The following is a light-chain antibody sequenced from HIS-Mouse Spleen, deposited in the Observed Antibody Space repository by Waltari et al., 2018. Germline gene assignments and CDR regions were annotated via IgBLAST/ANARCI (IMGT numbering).Light chain of an antibody. CDR1: SSDVGGYNY. J-gene: IGLJ2*01. V-gene: IGLV2-8*01. CDR3: SSYAGSNIVV. Sequence: QSALTQPPSASGSPGQSVTISCTGTSSDVGGYNYVSWYQQHPGKAPNHMVYEVSKRPSGVPYRFSGSKSGNTASLTVSGLQAEDEADYYCSSYAGSNIVVFGGGTKLTVL. CDR2: EVS.